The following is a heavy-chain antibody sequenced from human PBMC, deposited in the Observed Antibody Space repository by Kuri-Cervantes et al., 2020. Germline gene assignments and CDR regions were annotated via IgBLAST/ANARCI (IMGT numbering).Heavy chain of an antibody. CDR2: IWYGGSNK. CDR1: GFTFSSYG. V-gene: IGHV3-30*19. J-gene: IGHJ4*02. D-gene: IGHD2-2*01. CDR3: ARSQVGPHYYFDY. Sequence: GGSLRLSCAASGFTFSSYGMHWVRQAPGKGLEWVAVIWYGGSNKYYADSVKGRFTISRDNSKNTLYLQMNSLRAEDTAVYYCARSQVGPHYYFDYWGQGTLVTVSS.